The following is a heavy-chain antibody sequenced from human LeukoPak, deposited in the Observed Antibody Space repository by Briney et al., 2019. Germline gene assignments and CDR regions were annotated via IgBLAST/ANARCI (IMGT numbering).Heavy chain of an antibody. V-gene: IGHV3-30*03. D-gene: IGHD2-15*01. CDR1: GFTFSSYG. CDR2: ISYDGSNK. CDR3: ASNDRRGYCSGGSCLV. Sequence: GGSLRLSCAASGFTFSSYGMHWVRQAPGKGLEWVAVISYDGSNKYYADSVKGRFTISRDNSKNTLYLQMNSLRAEDTAVYYCASNDRRGYCSGGSCLVWGQGTLVTVSS. J-gene: IGHJ4*02.